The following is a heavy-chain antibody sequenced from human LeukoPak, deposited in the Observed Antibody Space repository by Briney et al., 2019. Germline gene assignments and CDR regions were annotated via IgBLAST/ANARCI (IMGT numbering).Heavy chain of an antibody. V-gene: IGHV3-23*01. J-gene: IGHJ4*02. CDR3: ANSLTVAGPFDY. CDR2: FSGSGGST. Sequence: GGSLRPSCAASGFTFSSYAMSWVRQAPGKGLEWVSTFSGSGGSTYYADSVKGRFTISRDDSKNTLYLQMNSLRAEDTAVYYCANSLTVAGPFDYWGQGTLVTVSS. D-gene: IGHD6-19*01. CDR1: GFTFSSYA.